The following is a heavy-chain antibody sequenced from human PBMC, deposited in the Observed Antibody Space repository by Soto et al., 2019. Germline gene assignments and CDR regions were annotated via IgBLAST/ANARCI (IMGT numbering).Heavy chain of an antibody. CDR3: AREEGYYYYMDV. Sequence: QVQLVQSGAAVKKPGSSVKFSCKASGGTFSSYTISWVRQAPGQGLEWMGRIIPILGIANYAQKFQGRVTITADKSTSTADMELSSLRSEDTAVYYCAREEGYYYYMDVWGKGTTVTVSS. CDR2: IIPILGIA. J-gene: IGHJ6*03. CDR1: GGTFSSYT. V-gene: IGHV1-69*08.